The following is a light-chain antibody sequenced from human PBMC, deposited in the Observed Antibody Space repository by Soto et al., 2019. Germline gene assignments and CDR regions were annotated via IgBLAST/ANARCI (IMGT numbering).Light chain of an antibody. CDR3: QQSYSSPRT. V-gene: IGKV1-39*01. CDR1: QSISSY. Sequence: DLQMTQSPSSLSAYVGDRVTITCRASQSISSYLNWYQQKPGKAPKVLIYAASSLQSGVPSRFSGRGSGTDFTLTISSLQPEDFATYYCQQSYSSPRTFGQGTKVEVK. J-gene: IGKJ1*01. CDR2: AAS.